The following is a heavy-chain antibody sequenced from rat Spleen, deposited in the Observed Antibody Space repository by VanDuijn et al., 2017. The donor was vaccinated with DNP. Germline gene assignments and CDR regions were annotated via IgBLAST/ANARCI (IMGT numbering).Heavy chain of an antibody. CDR1: GYSITSNY. Sequence: EVQLQESGPGLVKPSQSLSLTCSVTGYSITSNYWGWIRKFPGNKMEWMGYISYSGSTGYNPSLKSRISITRDTSKNHFFLQLNPVTTEDTATYYCARGLNYGGYIYSWYFDFWGPGTIVTVSS. D-gene: IGHD1-11*01. CDR2: ISYSGST. V-gene: IGHV3-1*01. J-gene: IGHJ1*01. CDR3: ARGLNYGGYIYSWYFDF.